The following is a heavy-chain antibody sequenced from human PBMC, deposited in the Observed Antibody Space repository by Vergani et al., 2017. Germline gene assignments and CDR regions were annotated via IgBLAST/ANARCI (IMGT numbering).Heavy chain of an antibody. V-gene: IGHV4-38-2*01. Sequence: QVQLQESGPGLVKPSETLSLTCAVSGFSIDNGYYWDWIRQPPGKGLEWIGRIYRTGRTHFNPSLKIRVTISVDTSNNHFSLRLNSLTAADTAVYYCSRRSGIVYDIFSSTQYFFDFWGQGTLVTVSS. CDR1: GFSIDNGYY. CDR3: SRRSGIVYDIFSSTQYFFDF. J-gene: IGHJ4*02. D-gene: IGHD3-9*01. CDR2: IYRTGRT.